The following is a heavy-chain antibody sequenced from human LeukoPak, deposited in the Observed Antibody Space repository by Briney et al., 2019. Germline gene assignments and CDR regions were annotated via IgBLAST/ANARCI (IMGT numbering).Heavy chain of an antibody. CDR2: IYSSGTT. D-gene: IGHD1-7*01. J-gene: IGHJ1*01. CDR3: VQNIPGTIEH. CDR1: GGSISTTSYY. V-gene: IGHV4-39*01. Sequence: PSETLSLTCTVSGGSISTTSYYWGWIRQPPGKGLECIGYIYSSGTTYYNPSLKSRVTISIDTSKSQFSLRLNSVTAADTAVYYCVQNIPGTIEHWGQGTLVTVSS.